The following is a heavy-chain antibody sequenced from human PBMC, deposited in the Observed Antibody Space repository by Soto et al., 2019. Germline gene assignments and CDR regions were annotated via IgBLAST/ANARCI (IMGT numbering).Heavy chain of an antibody. Sequence: QVQLVQSGAEVKKPGASVKVSCKASGYTFTSYDINWVRQATGQGLEWMGWMYPNNNNTGYAQKFQGRVTMTRNTSISTAYMELSSLGSEVTAVYYCARGPHPYFNDYGGQGTLVTVSS. J-gene: IGHJ4*02. CDR3: ARGPHPYFNDY. CDR2: MYPNNNNT. V-gene: IGHV1-8*01. D-gene: IGHD2-8*01. CDR1: GYTFTSYD.